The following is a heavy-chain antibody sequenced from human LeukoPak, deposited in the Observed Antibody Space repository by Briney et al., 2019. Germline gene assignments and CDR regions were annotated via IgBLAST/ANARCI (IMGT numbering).Heavy chain of an antibody. CDR3: ARGTDYYDSSGYYTDH. CDR1: GYTFTGYY. J-gene: IGHJ4*02. D-gene: IGHD3-22*01. Sequence: ASVKVSCKASGYTFTGYYMHWVRQAPGQGLEWMGWINPNSGGTNYAQKFQGRVTMTRDMSISTAYMELSRLRSDDTAVYYCARGTDYYDSSGYYTDHWGQGTLVTVSS. CDR2: INPNSGGT. V-gene: IGHV1-2*02.